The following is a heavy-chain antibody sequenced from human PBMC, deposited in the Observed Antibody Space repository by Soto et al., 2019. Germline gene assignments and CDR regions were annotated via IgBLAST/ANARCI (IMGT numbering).Heavy chain of an antibody. J-gene: IGHJ4*02. D-gene: IGHD2-15*01. CDR1: GFTFSDYS. CDR2: ISSSGSTI. V-gene: IGHV3-11*01. Sequence: QVQLVESGGGLVKPGGSLRLSCAASGFTFSDYSMSWIRQPPGKGLEWVSDISSSGSTIFYADSVRGRFTISRDNAKNSLFLQMNSLRADDTAVYYCARDSRYCSGERCYLFDHWGQGALVTVSS. CDR3: ARDSRYCSGERCYLFDH.